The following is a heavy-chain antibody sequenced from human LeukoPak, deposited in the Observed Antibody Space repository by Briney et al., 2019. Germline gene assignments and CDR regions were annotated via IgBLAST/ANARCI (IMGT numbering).Heavy chain of an antibody. CDR3: ASIPDSSSWPFSKYYYYYMDV. CDR2: INHSGST. J-gene: IGHJ6*03. D-gene: IGHD6-13*01. V-gene: IGHV4-34*01. CDR1: GGSFSGYY. Sequence: SETLSLTCAVYGGSFSGYYWSWIRQPPGKGLEWIGEINHSGSTNYNPSLKSRVTISVDTSKNQFSLKLSSVTAEDTAVYYCASIPDSSSWPFSKYYYYYMDVWGKGTTVTVSS.